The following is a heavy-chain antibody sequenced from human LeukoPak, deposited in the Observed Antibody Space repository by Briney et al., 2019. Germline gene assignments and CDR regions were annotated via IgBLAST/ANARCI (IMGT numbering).Heavy chain of an antibody. CDR1: GFTFSSYA. Sequence: GGSLRLSCAASGFTFSSYAMSWVRQAPGKGLEWVSAISGSGGSTYYADSVKGRFTISRDNSKNTLYLQMNSLRAEDTAVYYCAKGDTNYYDSSGYRYWGQGTLVTVSS. CDR2: ISGSGGST. CDR3: AKGDTNYYDSSGYRY. D-gene: IGHD3-22*01. V-gene: IGHV3-23*01. J-gene: IGHJ4*02.